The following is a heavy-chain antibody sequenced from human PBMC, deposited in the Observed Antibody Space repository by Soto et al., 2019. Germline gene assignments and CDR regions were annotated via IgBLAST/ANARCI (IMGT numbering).Heavy chain of an antibody. CDR2: ISAYNGNT. J-gene: IGHJ5*02. CDR1: GDAITSYG. D-gene: IGHD3-10*01. CDR3: ARDRGPPLWFGESLNWFDP. V-gene: IGHV1-18*01. Sequence: KVSCKASGDAITSYGSSWVRQAQGQGLEWMGWISAYNGNTNYAQKLQGRVTMTTDTSTSTAYMELRSLRSDDTAVYYCARDRGPPLWFGESLNWFDPWGQGTLVTVSS.